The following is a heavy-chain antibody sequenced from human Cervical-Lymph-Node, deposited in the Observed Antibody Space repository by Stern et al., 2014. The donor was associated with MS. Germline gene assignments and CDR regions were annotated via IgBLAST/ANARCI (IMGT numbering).Heavy chain of an antibody. J-gene: IGHJ4*02. CDR1: GFTFSSYA. CDR3: GRYDSSGYYAFFDY. CDR2: ISGSGGSVVTT. V-gene: IGHV3-23*04. D-gene: IGHD3-22*01. Sequence: DQLVESGGGLVQPGGSLSLSCAASGFTFSSYALSWVRQAPGKGLEWVSAISGSGGSVVTTYYADSVKVRFNISRDNPKNTLFLQMNSLRAEDTAVYYCGRYDSSGYYAFFDYWGQGTLVTVSS.